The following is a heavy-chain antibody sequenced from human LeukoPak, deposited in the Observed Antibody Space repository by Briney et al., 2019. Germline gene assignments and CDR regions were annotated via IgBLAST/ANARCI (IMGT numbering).Heavy chain of an antibody. CDR1: GGTFSSYA. CDR2: IIPIFGTA. Sequence: ASVKVSCKASGGTFSSYAISWVRQAPGQGLEWMGGIIPIFGTANYAQKFQGGVTITADESTSTAYMELSSLRSEDTAVYYCATTTVTTRLGYYYYGMDVWGQGTTVTVSS. CDR3: ATTTVTTRLGYYYYGMDV. J-gene: IGHJ6*02. D-gene: IGHD4-17*01. V-gene: IGHV1-69*01.